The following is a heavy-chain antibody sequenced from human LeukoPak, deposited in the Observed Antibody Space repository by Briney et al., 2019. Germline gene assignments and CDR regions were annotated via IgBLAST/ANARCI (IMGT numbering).Heavy chain of an antibody. CDR3: ARGDWAPFDY. CDR1: GFTFSDYW. V-gene: IGHV3-7*01. D-gene: IGHD2-21*02. Sequence: GGSLRLSCAASGFTFSDYWMNWIRQAPGKGLEWVANIDQDGSSEYYVGSVQGRFTISRDNAKNSLYLQMNSLRAEDTAVYYCARGDWAPFDYWSQGSLLTVSS. CDR2: IDQDGSSE. J-gene: IGHJ4*02.